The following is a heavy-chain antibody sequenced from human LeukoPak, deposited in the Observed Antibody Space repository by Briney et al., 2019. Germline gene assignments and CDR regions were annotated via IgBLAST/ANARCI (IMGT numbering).Heavy chain of an antibody. CDR1: GGSISTYY. V-gene: IGHV4-59*08. Sequence: PSETLSLTCTVSGGSISTYYWSWIRQPPGKGLEWIGYIYHSGSTNYNPSLKSRVTISVDTSKNQFSLKLSSVTAADTAVYYCARQNIYCSRTSCYEVDWFDPWGQGTLVTVSS. CDR2: IYHSGST. J-gene: IGHJ5*02. CDR3: ARQNIYCSRTSCYEVDWFDP. D-gene: IGHD2-2*01.